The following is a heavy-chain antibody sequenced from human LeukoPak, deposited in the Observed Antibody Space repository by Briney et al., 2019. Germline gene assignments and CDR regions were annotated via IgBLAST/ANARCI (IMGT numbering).Heavy chain of an antibody. J-gene: IGHJ5*02. CDR3: AKDLYCSSTSCSEAS. CDR1: GFTFSSYG. Sequence: GGSLRLSCAASGFTFSSYGMHWVRQAPGKGLEWVAFIRYDGSNKYYADSVKGRFTISRDNSKNTLYLQMNSLRAEDTAVYYCAKDLYCSSTSCSEASWGQGTLVTVPS. CDR2: IRYDGSNK. D-gene: IGHD2-2*01. V-gene: IGHV3-30*02.